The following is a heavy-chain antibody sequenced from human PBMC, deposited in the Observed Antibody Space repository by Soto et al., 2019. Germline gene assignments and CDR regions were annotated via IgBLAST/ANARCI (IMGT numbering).Heavy chain of an antibody. CDR1: GYSFTSYW. CDR3: ARHVGDSSGYYYYYGMDV. Sequence: GESLKISCKGSGYSFTSYWIGWVRQMPGKGLEWMGIIYPGDSDTRYSPSFQGQVTISADKSISTAYLQWSSLKASDTAMYYCARHVGDSSGYYYYYGMDVWGQGTTVTVSS. V-gene: IGHV5-51*01. J-gene: IGHJ6*02. D-gene: IGHD3-22*01. CDR2: IYPGDSDT.